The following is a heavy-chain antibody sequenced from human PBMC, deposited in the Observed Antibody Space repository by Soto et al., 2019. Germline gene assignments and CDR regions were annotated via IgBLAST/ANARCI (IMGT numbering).Heavy chain of an antibody. CDR1: GYTFTGYY. CDR3: ARDRRYCSSTSCYERFDY. CDR2: INPNSGGT. Sequence: ASVKVSSKVPGYTFTGYYMHWVRQPPEQGLEWMGWINPNSGGTNYAQKFQGWVTMTRDTSISTAYMELSRLRSDDTAVYYCARDRRYCSSTSCYERFDYWGQGTLVTVSS. D-gene: IGHD2-2*01. V-gene: IGHV1-2*04. J-gene: IGHJ4*02.